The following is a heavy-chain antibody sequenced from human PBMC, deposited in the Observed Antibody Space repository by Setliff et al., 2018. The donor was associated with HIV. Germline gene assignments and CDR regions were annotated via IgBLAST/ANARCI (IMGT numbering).Heavy chain of an antibody. J-gene: IGHJ4*02. V-gene: IGHV1-3*01. D-gene: IGHD3-10*01. Sequence: ASVKVSCKASGYTFTNYGIHWVRQAPGQRLEWMGWINAANGYAEYSQKNQGRVTISRDTTASTVYMEVNSLRSEDTAVYSCAREGLYGTGGLDFWGQGTLVTVSS. CDR2: INAANGYA. CDR3: AREGLYGTGGLDF. CDR1: GYTFTNYG.